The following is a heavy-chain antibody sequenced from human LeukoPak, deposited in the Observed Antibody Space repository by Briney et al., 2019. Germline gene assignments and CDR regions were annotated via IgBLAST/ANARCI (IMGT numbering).Heavy chain of an antibody. Sequence: SETLSLTCTVSGGSISSFYWSWIRQSPGKGLEWIGYIYYSGSTNYNPSLKSRVTISVDTSKNQFSLKLSSVTAADTAVYYCARRRDGYKGFDYWGQGTLVTVSS. CDR3: ARRRDGYKGFDY. CDR2: IYYSGST. V-gene: IGHV4-59*01. J-gene: IGHJ4*02. CDR1: GGSISSFY. D-gene: IGHD5-24*01.